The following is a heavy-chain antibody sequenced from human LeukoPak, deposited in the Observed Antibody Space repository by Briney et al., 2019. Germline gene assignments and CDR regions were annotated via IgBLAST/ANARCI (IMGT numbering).Heavy chain of an antibody. J-gene: IGHJ6*02. CDR1: GFTFSSYS. CDR2: ISSSSSYI. Sequence: KPGGSLRLSCAASGFTFSSYSMNWVRQAPGKGLEWVSSISSSSSYIYYADSVKGRFTISRDNAKNSLYLQMNSLRAEDTAVYYCAKDLSGSYYGYYYYGMDVWGQGTTVTVSS. CDR3: AKDLSGSYYGYYYYGMDV. V-gene: IGHV3-21*01. D-gene: IGHD1-26*01.